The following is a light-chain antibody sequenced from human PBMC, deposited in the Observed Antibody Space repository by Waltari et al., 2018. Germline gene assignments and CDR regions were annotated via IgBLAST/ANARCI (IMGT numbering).Light chain of an antibody. CDR3: SSYAGSNNLV. CDR1: SSDVGDY. Sequence: QSALTQPPSASGSPGQSVTISCTGTSSDVGDYVSWYQQHPGKAPKLMIAEVTKRPSGVPDLFSGSKSGNTASLTVSGLQAEDEADYYCSSYAGSNNLVFGGGTKLTVL. CDR2: EVT. V-gene: IGLV2-8*01. J-gene: IGLJ2*01.